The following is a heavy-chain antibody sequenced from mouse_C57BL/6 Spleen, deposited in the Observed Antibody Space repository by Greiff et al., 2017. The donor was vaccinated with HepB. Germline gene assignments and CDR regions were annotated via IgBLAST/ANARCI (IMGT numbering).Heavy chain of an antibody. CDR3: AGYDYDGGFDY. Sequence: VQLQHSGAELVKPGASVKLSCTASGFNIKDYYMHWVKQRTEQGLEWIGRIDPEDGETKYAPNFQGKATITADTSSNTAYLQLSSLTSEDTAVYYCAGYDYDGGFDYWGQGTTLTVSS. D-gene: IGHD2-4*01. V-gene: IGHV14-2*01. CDR1: GFNIKDYY. CDR2: IDPEDGET. J-gene: IGHJ2*01.